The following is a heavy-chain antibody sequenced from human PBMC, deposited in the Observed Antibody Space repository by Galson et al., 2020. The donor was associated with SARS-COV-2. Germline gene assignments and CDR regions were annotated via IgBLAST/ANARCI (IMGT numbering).Heavy chain of an antibody. CDR3: ARGSIPEYSSSPFCDY. Sequence: SETLSLTCAVYGGSFSGYYWSWIRQPPGKGLEWIGEINHSGSTNYNPSLKSRVTISVDTSKNQFSLKLSSVTAADTAVYYCARGSIPEYSSSPFCDYWGQGTLVTVSS. J-gene: IGHJ4*02. V-gene: IGHV4-34*01. CDR1: GGSFSGYY. CDR2: INHSGST. D-gene: IGHD6-6*01.